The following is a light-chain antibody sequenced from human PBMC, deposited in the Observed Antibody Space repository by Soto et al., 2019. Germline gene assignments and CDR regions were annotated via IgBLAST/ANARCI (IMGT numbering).Light chain of an antibody. J-gene: IGKJ1*01. CDR1: QSVSSN. CDR3: QHYTSYGT. Sequence: EVVRTQQPATLSLFPGEKATLSCRASQSVSSNLAWYQQKPGQAPRLLIYGASTRATGFPSRFSGSGSGTEFTLTISSVQPDDFASYYCQHYTSYGTFGQGTKV. V-gene: IGKV3-15*01. CDR2: GAS.